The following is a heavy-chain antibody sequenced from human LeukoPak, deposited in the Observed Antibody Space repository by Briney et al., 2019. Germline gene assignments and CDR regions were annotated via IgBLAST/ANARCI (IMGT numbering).Heavy chain of an antibody. J-gene: IGHJ4*02. D-gene: IGHD6-19*01. CDR1: GGSISSYY. CDR2: IYYSGST. Sequence: SETLSLACTVSGGSISSYYWSWTRQPPGKGLEWIGYIYYSGSTNYNPSLKSRVTISVDTSKNQFSLKLSSVTAADTAMYYCARRRYSSGSDYWGQGTLVTVSS. V-gene: IGHV4-59*08. CDR3: ARRRYSSGSDY.